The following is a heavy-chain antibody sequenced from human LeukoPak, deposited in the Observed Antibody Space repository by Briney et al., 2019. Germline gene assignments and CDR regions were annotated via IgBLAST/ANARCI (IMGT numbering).Heavy chain of an antibody. D-gene: IGHD1-26*01. CDR3: ARDSGSYRYLESFDY. CDR2: INPSGGST. J-gene: IGHJ4*02. Sequence: GASVKVSCKASGYTFTSYYMHWVRQAPGQGLEWTGIINPSGGSTSYEQKFQGRVTMTRDTSTSTVYMELSSLRSEDTAVYYCARDSGSYRYLESFDYWGQGTLVTVSS. CDR1: GYTFTSYY. V-gene: IGHV1-46*01.